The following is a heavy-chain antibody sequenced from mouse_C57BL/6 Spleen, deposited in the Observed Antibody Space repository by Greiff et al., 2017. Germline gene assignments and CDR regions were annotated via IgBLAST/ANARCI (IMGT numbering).Heavy chain of an antibody. CDR1: GYTFTDYN. CDR2: INPNNGGT. J-gene: IGHJ4*01. V-gene: IGHV1-22*01. D-gene: IGHD1-1*01. Sequence: VQLQQSGPELVKPGASVKMSCTASGYTFTDYNMHWVKQSLGKSLEWIGYINPNNGGTSYNQKFKGKATFTVNKPSSTAYMELRSLTSEDSAVYYCARIVATNYAMDYWGQGTSVTGSS. CDR3: ARIVATNYAMDY.